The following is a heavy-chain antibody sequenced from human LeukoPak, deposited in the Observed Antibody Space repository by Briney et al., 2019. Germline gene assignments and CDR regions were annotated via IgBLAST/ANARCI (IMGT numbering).Heavy chain of an antibody. V-gene: IGHV3-43*02. Sequence: GGSLRLSCAASGLNLDAYAMHWVRQAPGKGLEWVSLISGDGTITYYADSVKGRFTISRDNSNNSLFLQMNSLRSEDTALYYCAKDTPLFYHYYGIDVWGQGTTVTVSS. CDR1: GLNLDAYA. J-gene: IGHJ6*02. CDR3: AKDTPLFYHYYGIDV. CDR2: ISGDGTIT.